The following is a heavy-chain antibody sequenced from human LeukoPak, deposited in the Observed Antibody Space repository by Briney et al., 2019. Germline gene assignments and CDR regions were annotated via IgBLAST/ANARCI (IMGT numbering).Heavy chain of an antibody. Sequence: GGSLRLSCAASGFTFSDYYMSWIRQAPGKGLEWVSYISSSGSTIYYADSVKGRFTISRDNAKNSLYLQMNSLRAEDTAVYYCARKLWFGEQNYFDYWGQGTLVTVSS. CDR2: ISSSGSTI. J-gene: IGHJ4*02. CDR3: ARKLWFGEQNYFDY. V-gene: IGHV3-11*04. CDR1: GFTFSDYY. D-gene: IGHD3-10*01.